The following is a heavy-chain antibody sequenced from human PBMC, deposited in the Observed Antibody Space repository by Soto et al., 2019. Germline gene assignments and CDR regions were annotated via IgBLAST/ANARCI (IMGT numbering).Heavy chain of an antibody. V-gene: IGHV3-23*01. Sequence: GRSLRLSCAASGFTFSSYAMSWVRQAPGKGLEWVSAISGSGGSTYYADSVKGRFTISRDNSKNTLYLQMNSLRAEDTAVYYCARKDGASYYYYGMDVWGQGTTVTVSS. CDR2: ISGSGGST. CDR3: ARKDGASYYYYGMDV. CDR1: GFTFSSYA. J-gene: IGHJ6*02. D-gene: IGHD1-26*01.